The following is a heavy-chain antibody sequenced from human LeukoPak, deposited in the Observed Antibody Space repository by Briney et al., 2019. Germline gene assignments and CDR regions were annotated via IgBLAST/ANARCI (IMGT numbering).Heavy chain of an antibody. CDR3: AREEFY. D-gene: IGHD2/OR15-2a*01. CDR1: VFIFSSYS. CDR2: ISSSSSTI. V-gene: IGHV3-48*01. Sequence: GGSLRLSCAASVFIFSSYSMNSVRQAPGKGLEWVSYISSSSSTIYYADSVKGRFTISRDNAKNSLYLQMNSMRAENTAVYYCAREEFYWGQGTLVTVSS. J-gene: IGHJ4*02.